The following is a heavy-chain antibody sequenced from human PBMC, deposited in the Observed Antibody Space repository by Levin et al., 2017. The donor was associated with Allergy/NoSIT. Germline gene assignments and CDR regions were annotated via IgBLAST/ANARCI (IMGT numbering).Heavy chain of an antibody. V-gene: IGHV4-38-2*01. Sequence: GSLRLSCAVSGYSISSGYYWGWIRQPPGKGLEWIGSIYHSGSTYYNPSLKSRVTISVDTSKNQISLKLSSVTAADTAVYYCARTPPPAVTTSLFGHYFDYWGQGTLVTVSS. J-gene: IGHJ4*02. D-gene: IGHD4-17*01. CDR3: ARTPPPAVTTSLFGHYFDY. CDR1: GYSISSGYY. CDR2: IYHSGST.